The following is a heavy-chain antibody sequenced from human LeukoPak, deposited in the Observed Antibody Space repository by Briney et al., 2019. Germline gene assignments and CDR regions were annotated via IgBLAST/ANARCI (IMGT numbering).Heavy chain of an antibody. J-gene: IGHJ6*03. CDR2: INSDGSST. CDR1: GFTFSSYW. Sequence: GGSLRLSCAASGFTFSSYWMHWVRQAPGKGLVWVSRINSDGSSTSYADSVKGRFTISRDNAKNSLYLQMNSLRAEDTAVYYCARVSASSSWYLKYYYYYYYMDVWGKGTTVTVSS. D-gene: IGHD6-13*01. CDR3: ARVSASSSWYLKYYYYYYYMDV. V-gene: IGHV3-74*01.